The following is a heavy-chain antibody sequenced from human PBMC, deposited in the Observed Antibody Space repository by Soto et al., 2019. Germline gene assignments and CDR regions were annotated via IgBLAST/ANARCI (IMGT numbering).Heavy chain of an antibody. Sequence: ASVKVSCKASGYTFTSYDINWVRQATGQGLEWMGWMNPNSGNTGYAQKIQGRVTMTRNTSISTAYMELSSLRSEDTAVYYCARRPWYYDFWSGYSEGWFDPWGQGTLVTVSS. J-gene: IGHJ5*02. D-gene: IGHD3-3*01. CDR2: MNPNSGNT. V-gene: IGHV1-8*01. CDR3: ARRPWYYDFWSGYSEGWFDP. CDR1: GYTFTSYD.